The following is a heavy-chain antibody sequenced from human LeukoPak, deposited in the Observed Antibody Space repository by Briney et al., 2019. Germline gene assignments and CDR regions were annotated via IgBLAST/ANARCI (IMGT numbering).Heavy chain of an antibody. CDR2: ISSSSSYI. CDR1: GFTFSSYS. D-gene: IGHD4-23*01. Sequence: GGSLRLSCAASGFTFSSYSMNWVRQAPGKGLEWVSSISSSSSYIYYADSVKGRFTISRDNAKNSLYLQMNSLRAEDTAVCYCVPVVTRPDPPDYWGQGTLVTVSS. V-gene: IGHV3-21*01. J-gene: IGHJ4*02. CDR3: VPVVTRPDPPDY.